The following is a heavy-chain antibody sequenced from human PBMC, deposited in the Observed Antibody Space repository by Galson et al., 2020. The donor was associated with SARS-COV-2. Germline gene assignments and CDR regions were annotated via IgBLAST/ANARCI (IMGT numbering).Heavy chain of an antibody. CDR2: ISAYNGNT. CDR3: ARGPWIFGVVILVDY. J-gene: IGHJ4*02. D-gene: IGHD3-3*01. CDR1: GYTFTSYG. V-gene: IGHV1-18*04. Sequence: ASVTVSCKASGYTFTSYGISWVRQAPGQGLEWMGWISAYNGNTNYAQKLQGRVTMTTDTSTSTAYMELRSLRSDDTAVYYCARGPWIFGVVILVDYWGQGTLVTVSS.